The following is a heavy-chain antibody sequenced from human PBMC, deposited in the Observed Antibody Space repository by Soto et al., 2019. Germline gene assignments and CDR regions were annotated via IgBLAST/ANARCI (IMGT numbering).Heavy chain of an antibody. CDR3: ARDERGYCTNGVCYKDY. CDR1: GYTFTSYG. J-gene: IGHJ4*02. V-gene: IGHV1-18*01. CDR2: ISAYNGNT. D-gene: IGHD2-8*01. Sequence: ASVKVSCKASGYTFTSYGISWVRQAPGQGLEWMGWISAYNGNTNYAQKLQGRVTMTTDTSTSTAYMELRSLRSDDTAVYYCARDERGYCTNGVCYKDYWGQGTLVTVSS.